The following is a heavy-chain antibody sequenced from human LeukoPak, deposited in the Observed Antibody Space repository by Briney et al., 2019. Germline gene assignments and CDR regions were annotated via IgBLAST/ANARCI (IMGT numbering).Heavy chain of an antibody. CDR2: IHSGGTT. J-gene: IGHJ4*02. V-gene: IGHV3-53*01. Sequence: GGSLRLSCAASGFNVSSSHMNWVRQAPGKGLEWVSLIHSGGTTYYADYVQGRFTISRDSSKNTLYLQMYSLRAEDTAVYYCARGVDYWGRGIPVTVSS. CDR1: GFNVSSSH. CDR3: ARGVDY. D-gene: IGHD2-8*01.